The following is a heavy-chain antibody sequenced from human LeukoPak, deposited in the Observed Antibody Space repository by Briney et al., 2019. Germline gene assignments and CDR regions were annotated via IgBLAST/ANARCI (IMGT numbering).Heavy chain of an antibody. D-gene: IGHD4-23*01. CDR1: GSRFTSYW. CDR2: IYPGDSDT. CDR3: ARHHGVGTLAFDY. Sequence: GGSLKISCKGSGSRFTSYWIGGVRQMPGKGLEWMGIIYPGDSDTRYSPSLQGQVTISADKSISTAYLQWSSLKASDTAMYYCARHHGVGTLAFDYWGQGTLVTVSS. V-gene: IGHV5-51*01. J-gene: IGHJ4*02.